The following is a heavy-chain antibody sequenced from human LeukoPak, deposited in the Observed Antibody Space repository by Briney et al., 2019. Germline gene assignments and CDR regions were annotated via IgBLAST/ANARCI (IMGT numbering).Heavy chain of an antibody. V-gene: IGHV4-59*01. Sequence: PSETLSLTCTVSGASITTYYWTWIRQPPGKGLEWIGYIYHSGSTNYNPSLKSRVTISLDASRNQFSLRLSSVTAADTAVYFCAREYSTSSEGDYFDYWGQGSLVTVSS. CDR2: IYHSGST. J-gene: IGHJ4*02. CDR1: GASITTYY. D-gene: IGHD6-6*01. CDR3: AREYSTSSEGDYFDY.